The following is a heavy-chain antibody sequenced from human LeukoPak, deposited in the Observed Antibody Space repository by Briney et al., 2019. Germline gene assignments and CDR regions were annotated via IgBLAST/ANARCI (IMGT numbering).Heavy chain of an antibody. J-gene: IGHJ5*02. CDR2: INHSGST. CDR1: GGSFSGYY. V-gene: IGHV4-34*01. D-gene: IGHD2-2*02. Sequence: SSETLSLTCAVYGGSFSGYYWSWIRQPPGKGLEWIGEINHSGSTNYNPSLKSRVTISVDTSKNQFSLKLSSVTAADTAVYYCARGQGPAAISPRRQGNWFDPWGQGTLVTVSS. CDR3: ARGQGPAAISPRRQGNWFDP.